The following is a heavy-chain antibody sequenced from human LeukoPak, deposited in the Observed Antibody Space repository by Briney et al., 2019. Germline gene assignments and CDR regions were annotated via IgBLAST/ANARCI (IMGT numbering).Heavy chain of an antibody. Sequence: SGPTLVKPTQTLTLTCTFSGFSVSTSGVGVGWIRQPPGKALEWLALIYWDDDRRYSPSLKSRLTITKDTSKNQVALTMTNMDPVDTATYHCAHSYRRFGCSGGSCYYFDYWGQGTLVTVSS. D-gene: IGHD2-15*01. CDR1: GFSVSTSGVG. J-gene: IGHJ4*02. V-gene: IGHV2-5*02. CDR3: AHSYRRFGCSGGSCYYFDY. CDR2: IYWDDDR.